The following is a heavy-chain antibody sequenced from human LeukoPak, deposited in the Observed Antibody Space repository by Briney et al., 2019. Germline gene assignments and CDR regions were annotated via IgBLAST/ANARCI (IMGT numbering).Heavy chain of an antibody. D-gene: IGHD3-9*01. CDR2: INPNSGGT. Sequence: ASVKVSCKASGYTFTGYYMHWVRQAPGQGLEWMGWINPNSGGTNYAQKFRGRVTMTRDTSISTAYMELSRLRSDDTAVYYCARSYYDILTGYSLHWFDPWGQGTLVTVSS. CDR3: ARSYYDILTGYSLHWFDP. J-gene: IGHJ5*02. V-gene: IGHV1-2*02. CDR1: GYTFTGYY.